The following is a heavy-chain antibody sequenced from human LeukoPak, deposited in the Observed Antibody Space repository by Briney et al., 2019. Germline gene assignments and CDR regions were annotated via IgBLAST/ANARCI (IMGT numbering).Heavy chain of an antibody. D-gene: IGHD3-16*01. Sequence: ASVKVSCKASGYTFTSYDINWVRHATGQGLEWMGWMSPNSGDTGYAQKFQGRVTMTRDTSISTAYMELTSLRSDDTAIYYCARGPPTGGFDFWGQGALVTVSS. J-gene: IGHJ4*02. CDR3: ARGPPTGGFDF. CDR1: GYTFTSYD. V-gene: IGHV1-8*01. CDR2: MSPNSGDT.